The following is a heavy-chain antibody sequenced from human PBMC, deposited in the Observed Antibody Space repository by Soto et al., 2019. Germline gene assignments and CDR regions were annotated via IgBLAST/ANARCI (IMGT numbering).Heavy chain of an antibody. CDR2: ISDDGSNK. Sequence: QVQLVESGGGVVQPGRSLRLSCAASGFTFSSYAMHWVRQAPGKGLEWVAVISDDGSNKYYADSVKGRFTISRDNSKNTLYMHMNSLRAEDTAVYSCARLSGLGGYFDYWGQGTLVTVSS. CDR3: ARLSGLGGYFDY. J-gene: IGHJ4*02. D-gene: IGHD3-16*01. V-gene: IGHV3-30-3*01. CDR1: GFTFSSYA.